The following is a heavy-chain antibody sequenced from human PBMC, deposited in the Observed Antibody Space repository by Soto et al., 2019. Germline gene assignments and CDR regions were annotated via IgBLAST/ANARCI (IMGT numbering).Heavy chain of an antibody. D-gene: IGHD3-16*01. V-gene: IGHV1-18*01. CDR3: ARGGYYDITWGKLSHYGLDV. CDR1: GYTFIRYG. Sequence: ASVKVSCKASGYTFIRYGITWVRQAPGQGLEWMGWISPYNDYTIYAQKLQGRVTMTTDTSTRTVYLDLRSLKSDDTAVYYCARGGYYDITWGKLSHYGLDVWG. CDR2: ISPYNDYT. J-gene: IGHJ6*02.